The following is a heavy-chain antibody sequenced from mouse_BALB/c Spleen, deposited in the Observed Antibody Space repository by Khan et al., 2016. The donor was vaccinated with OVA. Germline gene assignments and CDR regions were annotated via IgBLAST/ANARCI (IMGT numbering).Heavy chain of an antibody. J-gene: IGHJ3*01. Sequence: VQLQQPGPELVEPGASVKMSCKASGYTFTNYVIHWVKQKPGQGLEWIAYINPYNAGTRYNEKFKGKATLTSDISSTTAYMELSSLTSEDSAVYYCAREASSWDFSFPYWGQGTLVTVSA. D-gene: IGHD4-1*01. CDR3: AREASSWDFSFPY. CDR1: GYTFTNYV. CDR2: INPYNAGT. V-gene: IGHV1S136*01.